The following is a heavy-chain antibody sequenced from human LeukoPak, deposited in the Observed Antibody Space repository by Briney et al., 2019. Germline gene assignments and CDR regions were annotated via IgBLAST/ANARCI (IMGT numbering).Heavy chain of an antibody. D-gene: IGHD1-26*01. J-gene: IGHJ4*02. CDR1: GYTFTSYA. V-gene: IGHV1-3*01. CDR2: INAGNGNT. CDR3: ARSSGSYYDFDY. Sequence: GASVKVSCKASGYTFTSYAMHWVRQAPGQRLELMGWINAGNGNTKYSQKFQGRVTITRDTSASTAYMELSSLRSEDTAVYYCARSSGSYYDFDYWGQGTLVTVSS.